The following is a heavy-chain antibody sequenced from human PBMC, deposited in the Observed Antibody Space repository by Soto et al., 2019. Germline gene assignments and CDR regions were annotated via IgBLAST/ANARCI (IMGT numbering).Heavy chain of an antibody. CDR3: ARGEGFDP. J-gene: IGHJ5*02. CDR1: GFTFVDFA. V-gene: IGHV3-23*01. Sequence: GGSLRLSCTPSGFTFVDFAMSWFRQAPGKGLEWVGFIRSQTYGGSGVVTYYADSVKGRFTISRDNSKNTLYLQMNSLRAEDTAVYYCARGEGFDPRGQGTLVTVSS. CDR2: YGGSGVVT.